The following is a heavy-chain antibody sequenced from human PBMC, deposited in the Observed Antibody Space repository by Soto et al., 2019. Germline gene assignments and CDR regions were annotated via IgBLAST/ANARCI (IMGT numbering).Heavy chain of an antibody. CDR1: GGTFSSYA. D-gene: IGHD2-15*01. J-gene: IGHJ4*02. V-gene: IGHV1-69*01. CDR2: ITPIFGTA. CDR3: ARGDEGYCSGGNCYVAGY. Sequence: QVQLVQSGAEVKKPGSSVKVSCKASGGTFSSYAISWVRQAPGQGLEWMGGITPIFGTANYAQKFQGRVTITADESTSTAYMELSSLRSEDTAVYYCARGDEGYCSGGNCYVAGYWGQGTLVTVSS.